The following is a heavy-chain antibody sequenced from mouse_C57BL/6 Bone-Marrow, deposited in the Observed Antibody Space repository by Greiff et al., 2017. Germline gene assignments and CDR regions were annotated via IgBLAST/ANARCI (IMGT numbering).Heavy chain of an antibody. CDR1: GYTFTSYW. J-gene: IGHJ1*03. CDR2: IDPSDSYT. V-gene: IGHV1-69*01. CDR3: AREGAITTVVDWYFDV. D-gene: IGHD1-1*01. Sequence: QVQLQQPGAELVMPGASVKLSCKASGYTFTSYWMHWVKQRPGQGLEWIGEIDPSDSYTNYNQKFKGKSTLTVYKSSSTAYMHLSSLTSEDSAVYYWAREGAITTVVDWYFDVWGTGTTVTVSS.